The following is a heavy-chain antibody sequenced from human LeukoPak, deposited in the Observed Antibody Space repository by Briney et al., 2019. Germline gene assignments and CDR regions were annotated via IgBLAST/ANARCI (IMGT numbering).Heavy chain of an antibody. D-gene: IGHD3-22*01. CDR2: IIPIFGTA. CDR3: ASGYDSSGYHDY. Sequence: GSSVKVSCKASGGTFSSYAISWVRQAPGQGLEWMGGIIPIFGTANYAQEFQGRVTITTDESTSTAYMELSSLRSEDTAVYYCASGYDSSGYHDYWGQGTLVTVSS. CDR1: GGTFSSYA. J-gene: IGHJ4*02. V-gene: IGHV1-69*05.